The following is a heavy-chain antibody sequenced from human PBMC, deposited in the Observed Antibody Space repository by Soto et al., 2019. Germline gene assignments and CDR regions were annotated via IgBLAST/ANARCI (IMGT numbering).Heavy chain of an antibody. CDR3: AKLGTMGVFDN. D-gene: IGHD1-1*01. CDR1: GFTFSSYA. J-gene: IGHJ4*02. V-gene: IGHV3-23*01. Sequence: EVQPLESGGGLVPPGGSLRLSCAASGFTFSSYAMSWVRQAPGEGLEWLAGITFRGDNTYYADSVKGRFTLSRDNSGNRLDLQMNSLKVEDTALYYCAKLGTMGVFDNWGQGTLLTVSS. CDR2: ITFRGDNT.